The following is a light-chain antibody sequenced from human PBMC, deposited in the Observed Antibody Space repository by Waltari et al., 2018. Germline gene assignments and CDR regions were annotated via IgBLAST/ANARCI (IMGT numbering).Light chain of an antibody. V-gene: IGKV3-20*01. CDR2: GSS. Sequence: EIVLMQSPGTLSLSPGDTGTLSCWASPSLPSSYLAWYQQRPGQAPSPLIYGSSNRATGIPDRFSGSGSGTHFTLSISGLEPEDSAVYYCQQFGSSPRGTFGQGTKLEIK. CDR3: QQFGSSPRGT. J-gene: IGKJ2*01. CDR1: PSLPSSY.